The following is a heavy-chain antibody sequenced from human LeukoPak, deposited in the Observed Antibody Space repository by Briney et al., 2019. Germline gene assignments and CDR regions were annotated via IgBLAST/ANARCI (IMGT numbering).Heavy chain of an antibody. V-gene: IGHV1-8*01. CDR2: MNPNSGNT. D-gene: IGHD3-10*01. CDR1: GYTFTSYD. CDR3: ARVLGWEGSYKYYYYYGMDV. J-gene: IGHJ6*02. Sequence: GASVKVSCKASGYTFTSYDINCVRQATGQGLEWMGWMNPNSGNTGYAQKFQGRVTMTRNTSISTAYMELSSLRSEDTAVYYCARVLGWEGSYKYYYYYGMDVWGQGNTVTVSS.